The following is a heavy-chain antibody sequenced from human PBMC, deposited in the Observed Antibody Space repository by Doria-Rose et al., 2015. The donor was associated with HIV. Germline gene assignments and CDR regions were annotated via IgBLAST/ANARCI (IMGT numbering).Heavy chain of an antibody. Sequence: ESGPVLVKPTETLTLTCTVSGVSLSSPGMGVSWIRPPPGKALEWLANIFSDDERSYQTSLKSRLTISRGTSKSQVVLTMTDMDPVDTATYYCARIKSSRWYHKYYFDFWGQGTLVIVSA. D-gene: IGHD6-13*01. CDR3: ARIKSSRWYHKYYFDF. J-gene: IGHJ4*02. V-gene: IGHV2-26*01. CDR1: GVSLSSPGMG. CDR2: IFSDDER.